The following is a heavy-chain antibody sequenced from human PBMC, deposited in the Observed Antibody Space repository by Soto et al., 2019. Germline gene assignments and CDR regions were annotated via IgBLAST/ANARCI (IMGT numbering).Heavy chain of an antibody. CDR1: GGSISSGGYY. V-gene: IGHV4-31*03. Sequence: PSETLSLTCTVSGGSISSGGYYWSWIRQHPGKGLEWIGYIYYSGSTYYNPSLKSRVTISVDTSKNQFSLKLSSVTAADTAVYYCARGVGEDCSGGSCYSSWFDPWGQGTLVTVSS. J-gene: IGHJ5*02. D-gene: IGHD2-15*01. CDR3: ARGVGEDCSGGSCYSSWFDP. CDR2: IYYSGST.